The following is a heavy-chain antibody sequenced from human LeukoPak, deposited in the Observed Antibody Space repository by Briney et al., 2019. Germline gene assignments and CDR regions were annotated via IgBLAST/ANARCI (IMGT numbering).Heavy chain of an antibody. Sequence: PGGSLRLSCAVSGLTFSYYEMNWVRQAPDKGLEWLSFIDRSGNDMRYAESVKGRFTISRDNTRNSLYLQMNSLRAEDTAVYYCVTDNPVIMDIAHWGQGTLVTVSS. V-gene: IGHV3-48*03. CDR2: IDRSGNDM. J-gene: IGHJ4*01. D-gene: IGHD2-2*03. CDR1: GLTFSYYE. CDR3: VTDNPVIMDIAH.